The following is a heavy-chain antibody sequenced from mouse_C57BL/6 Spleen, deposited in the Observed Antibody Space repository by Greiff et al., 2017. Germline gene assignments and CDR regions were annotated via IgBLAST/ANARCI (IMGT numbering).Heavy chain of an antibody. Sequence: QVQLQQSGPGLVQPSQSLSITCTVSGFSLTSYGVHWVRQSPGKGLEWLGVIWRGGSTDYNAAVMSRLSITKDNSKSQVFFKMNSLQAEDTAIYYCAKGGTTVAGYFDVWGTGTAVTVSS. CDR2: IWRGGST. J-gene: IGHJ1*03. D-gene: IGHD1-1*01. CDR3: AKGGTTVAGYFDV. V-gene: IGHV2-5*01. CDR1: GFSLTSYG.